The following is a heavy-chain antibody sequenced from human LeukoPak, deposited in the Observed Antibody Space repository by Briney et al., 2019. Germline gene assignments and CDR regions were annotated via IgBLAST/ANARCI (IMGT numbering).Heavy chain of an antibody. CDR1: GFTFSSYG. CDR2: ISYDGSNK. Sequence: QPGGSLRLSCAASGFTFSSYGMHWVRKAPGKGLEWVAVISYDGSNKYYADSVKGRFTISRDNSKNTLYLQMNSLRAEDTAVYYCAKGSGWYKNYYYYMDVWGKGTTVTVSS. D-gene: IGHD6-19*01. CDR3: AKGSGWYKNYYYYMDV. V-gene: IGHV3-30*18. J-gene: IGHJ6*03.